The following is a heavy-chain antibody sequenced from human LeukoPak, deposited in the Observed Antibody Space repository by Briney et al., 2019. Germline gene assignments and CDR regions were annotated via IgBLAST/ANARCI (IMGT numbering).Heavy chain of an antibody. Sequence: PSETLSLTCTVSGGSISSSSYYWGWIRQPPGKGLEWIGNIYHSGSTYYNPSLKSRVTISIDTSKNQFSLKLSSVTAADTAVYYCARLGIAVAGTLDYWGQGTLVTVSS. D-gene: IGHD6-19*01. J-gene: IGHJ4*02. CDR2: IYHSGST. CDR3: ARLGIAVAGTLDY. CDR1: GGSISSSSYY. V-gene: IGHV4-39*07.